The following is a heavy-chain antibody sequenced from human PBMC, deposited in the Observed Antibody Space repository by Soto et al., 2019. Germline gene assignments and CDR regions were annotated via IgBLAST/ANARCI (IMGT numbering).Heavy chain of an antibody. CDR3: TRELPGWELNL. Sequence: PGGSLRLSCTASGFTFGDYAMSWFRQAPGKGLEWVGFIRSKAYGGTTEYAASVKGRFTISRDDSKSIAYLQMNRLKTEDTAVYYCTRELPGWELNLWGQGTLVTVSS. J-gene: IGHJ5*02. CDR1: GFTFGDYA. V-gene: IGHV3-49*03. CDR2: IRSKAYGGTT. D-gene: IGHD1-26*01.